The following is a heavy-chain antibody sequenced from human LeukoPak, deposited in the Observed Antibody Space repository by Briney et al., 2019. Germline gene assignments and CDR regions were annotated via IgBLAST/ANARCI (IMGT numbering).Heavy chain of an antibody. Sequence: GGSLRLSCAASGFTFSSYGMHWVPHAPGKGLEWVAFIRYDGTNKYYADPVKGRFTIPRDNSKNTLSLQMKSLRPEDTAVYYCGKEAGYYYGSGSLYYFDYWGEGTLVTVSS. J-gene: IGHJ4*02. CDR1: GFTFSSYG. D-gene: IGHD3-10*01. CDR2: IRYDGTNK. CDR3: GKEAGYYYGSGSLYYFDY. V-gene: IGHV3-30*02.